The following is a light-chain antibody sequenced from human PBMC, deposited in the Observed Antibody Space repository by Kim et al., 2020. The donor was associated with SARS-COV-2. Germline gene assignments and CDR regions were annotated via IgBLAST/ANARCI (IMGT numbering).Light chain of an antibody. V-gene: IGLV2-8*01. Sequence: GQSVTISCTGASSDVGYYNYVSWYQQHPGKAPKLMIYEVTKWPSGVPDRFSGSKSGNTASLTVSGLQAEDEADYYCSSYASSNAWVFGGGTQLTVL. CDR2: EVT. J-gene: IGLJ3*02. CDR3: SSYASSNAWV. CDR1: SSDVGYYNY.